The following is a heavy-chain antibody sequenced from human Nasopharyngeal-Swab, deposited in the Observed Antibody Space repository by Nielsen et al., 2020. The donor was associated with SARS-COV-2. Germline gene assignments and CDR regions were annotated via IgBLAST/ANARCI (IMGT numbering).Heavy chain of an antibody. CDR2: ISSSSSTI. J-gene: IGHJ4*02. Sequence: GVSLKISCAASGFTFSSYSMNWVRQAPGKGLEWVSYISSSSSTIYYADSVKGRFTISRDNAKNSLYLQMNSLRAEDTAVYYCARSLYYYDSSGYPSSYYFDYWGQGTLVTVSS. CDR3: ARSLYYYDSSGYPSSYYFDY. CDR1: GFTFSSYS. V-gene: IGHV3-48*01. D-gene: IGHD3-22*01.